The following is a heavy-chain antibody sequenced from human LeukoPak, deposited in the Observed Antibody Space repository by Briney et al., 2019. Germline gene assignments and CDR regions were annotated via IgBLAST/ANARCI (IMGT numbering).Heavy chain of an antibody. CDR3: ARDGYSSGWYYFEF. D-gene: IGHD6-19*01. CDR1: GGSFSGYY. Sequence: PSETLSLTCAVYGGSFSGYYWSWLRQPPGKGLEWIGEINHSGSTNYNPSLKSRVTISVDTSKNQFSLKLSSVTAADTAVYYCARDGYSSGWYYFEFWGQRTLVTVSS. J-gene: IGHJ4*02. CDR2: INHSGST. V-gene: IGHV4-34*01.